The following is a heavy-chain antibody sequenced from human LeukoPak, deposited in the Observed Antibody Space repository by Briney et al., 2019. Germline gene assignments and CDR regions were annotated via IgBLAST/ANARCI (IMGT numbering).Heavy chain of an antibody. D-gene: IGHD3-22*01. V-gene: IGHV4-39*01. J-gene: IGHJ4*02. Sequence: SETLSLTCTVSGGSISISSYYWGWIRQPPGKGLEWIGSIYYSGSTYYNPSLKSRVTISVDTSKNQFSLKLSSVTAADTAVYYCAAADSSGCDYWGQGTLVTVSS. CDR2: IYYSGST. CDR1: GGSISISSYY. CDR3: AAADSSGCDY.